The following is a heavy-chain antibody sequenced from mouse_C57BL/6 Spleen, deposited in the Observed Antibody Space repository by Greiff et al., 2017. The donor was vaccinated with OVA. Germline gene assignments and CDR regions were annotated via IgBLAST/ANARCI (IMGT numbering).Heavy chain of an antibody. CDR3: ARHGLGNYLDY. CDR2: ISSGGSYT. J-gene: IGHJ2*01. V-gene: IGHV5-6*01. CDR1: GFTFSSYG. Sequence: EVHLVESGGDLVKPGGSLKLSCAASGFTFSSYGMSWVRQTPDKRLEWVATISSGGSYTYYPDSVKGRFTISRDNAKNTLYLQMSSLKSEDTAMYYCARHGLGNYLDYWGQGTTLTVSS. D-gene: IGHD4-1*01.